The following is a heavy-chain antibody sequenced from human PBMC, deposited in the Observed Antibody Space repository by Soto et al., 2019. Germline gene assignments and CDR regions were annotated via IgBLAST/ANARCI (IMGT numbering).Heavy chain of an antibody. D-gene: IGHD2-15*01. Sequence: SETLSLTCTVSGGSISSYYWSWIRQPPGKGLEWIGYIYYSGSTNYNPSLKSRVTISVDTSKNQFSLKLSSVTAADTAVYYCARGTLLLLFDYWGQGTLVTVSS. CDR2: IYYSGST. CDR1: GGSISSYY. CDR3: ARGTLLLLFDY. J-gene: IGHJ4*02. V-gene: IGHV4-59*01.